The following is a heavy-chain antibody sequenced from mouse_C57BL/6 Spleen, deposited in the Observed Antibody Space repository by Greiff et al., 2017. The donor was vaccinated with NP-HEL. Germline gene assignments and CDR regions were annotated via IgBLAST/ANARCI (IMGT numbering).Heavy chain of an antibody. Sequence: EVKLQESGPELVKPGASVKMSCKASGYTFTDYNMHWVKQSHGKSLEWIGYINPNNGGTSYNQKFKGKATLTVNKSSSTAYMELRSLTSEDSAVYYCARVRVYYGNYAVYFDYWGQGTTLTVSS. CDR3: ARVRVYYGNYAVYFDY. CDR2: INPNNGGT. V-gene: IGHV1-22*01. CDR1: GYTFTDYN. J-gene: IGHJ2*01. D-gene: IGHD2-1*01.